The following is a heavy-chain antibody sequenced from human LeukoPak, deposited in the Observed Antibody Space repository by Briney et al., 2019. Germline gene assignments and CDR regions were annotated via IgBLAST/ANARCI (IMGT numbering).Heavy chain of an antibody. D-gene: IGHD1-1*01. J-gene: IGHJ4*02. CDR1: GFTFSSYA. CDR3: ARATRTWTADY. V-gene: IGHV3-64*01. CDR2: ISSNGGST. Sequence: PGGTLRLSCAASGFTFSSYAMHWVRQAPGKGLEYVSAISSNGGSTYYANSVKGRFTISRDNSKNTLYLQMGSLRAEDMAVYYCARATRTWTADYWGQGTLVTVSS.